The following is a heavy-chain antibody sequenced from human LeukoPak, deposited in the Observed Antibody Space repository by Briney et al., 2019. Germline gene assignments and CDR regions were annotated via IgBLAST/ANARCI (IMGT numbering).Heavy chain of an antibody. CDR1: GFTFSSYS. Sequence: GGSLRLSCAASGFTFSSYSMNWVRQAPGKGLEWVSGINWNGGSTGYADSVKGRFTISRDNAKNSLYLQMNSLRAEDTALYYCARDPRIYYGSGSYYEGPDYWGQGTLVTVSS. CDR3: ARDPRIYYGSGSYYEGPDY. J-gene: IGHJ4*02. CDR2: INWNGGST. D-gene: IGHD3-10*01. V-gene: IGHV3-20*04.